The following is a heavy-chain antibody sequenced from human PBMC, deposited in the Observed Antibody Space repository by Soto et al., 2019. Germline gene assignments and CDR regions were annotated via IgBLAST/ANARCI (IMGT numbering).Heavy chain of an antibody. Sequence: SVKVSCKASGGTFSSYAISWVRQAPGQGLEWMGGIIPIFGTENYAQKFQGRVTITADESTSTAYMELSSLRSEDTAVYYCARVEIPEIVVVPAATDYGMDVWGQGTTVTVSS. V-gene: IGHV1-69*13. CDR1: GGTFSSYA. D-gene: IGHD2-2*01. CDR3: ARVEIPEIVVVPAATDYGMDV. J-gene: IGHJ6*02. CDR2: IIPIFGTE.